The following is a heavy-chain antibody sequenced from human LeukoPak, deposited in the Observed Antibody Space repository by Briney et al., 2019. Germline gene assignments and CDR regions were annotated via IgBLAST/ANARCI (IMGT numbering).Heavy chain of an antibody. D-gene: IGHD3-10*01. CDR3: ASTRSGELLGAFDY. Sequence: ASVKVSCKASGYTFTGYYMQWVRQAPGQGLEWLALINPNSGGTHYAQKLHGRLTMTRDTPISTAYLELSRLRPDDTPVYYCASTRSGELLGAFDYWGQGTLVTVSS. V-gene: IGHV1-2*02. CDR1: GYTFTGYY. J-gene: IGHJ4*02. CDR2: INPNSGGT.